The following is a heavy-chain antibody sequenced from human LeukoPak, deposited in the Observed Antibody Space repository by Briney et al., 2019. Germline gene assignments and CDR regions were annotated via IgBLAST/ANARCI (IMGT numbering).Heavy chain of an antibody. J-gene: IGHJ4*02. Sequence: GRSLRLSCAASGFTFSSYGMHWVRQAPGKGLEWVAVISYDGSNKYYADSVKGRFTISRDNSKNTLYLQMNSLRAEDTAVYYCARDRYYDSSGYPFDYWGQGTLVTVSS. CDR2: ISYDGSNK. CDR1: GFTFSSYG. D-gene: IGHD3-22*01. CDR3: ARDRYYDSSGYPFDY. V-gene: IGHV3-30*03.